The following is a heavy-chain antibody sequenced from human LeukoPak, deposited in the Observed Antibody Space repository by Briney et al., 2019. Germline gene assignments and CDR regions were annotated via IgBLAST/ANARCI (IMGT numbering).Heavy chain of an antibody. Sequence: PSETLSLTCTVSGGSISNYHWSWIRQPAGKGLEWTGQIHTSGSTNYNPPLKSRVTMSIDTTEDQVSLTIRSVTAADTAFYYSARRDISSGWSFDYWGQGTLVTVSS. CDR3: ARRDISSGWSFDY. V-gene: IGHV4-4*07. J-gene: IGHJ4*02. CDR1: GGSISNYH. D-gene: IGHD6-19*01. CDR2: IHTSGST.